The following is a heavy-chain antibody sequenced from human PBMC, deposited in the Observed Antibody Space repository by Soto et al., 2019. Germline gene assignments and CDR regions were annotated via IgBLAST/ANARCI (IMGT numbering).Heavy chain of an antibody. Sequence: PGGSLRLSCAASGFTFRNYGMNWVRQAPGKGLEWVSYIGIGSSTKYYADSVKGRFTISRDNSKNTLYLQMNSLRAEDTAVYYCVKAVYGGNSEHYGMDVWGQGTTVTVSS. CDR1: GFTFRNYG. J-gene: IGHJ6*02. CDR2: IGIGSSTK. CDR3: VKAVYGGNSEHYGMDV. V-gene: IGHV3-48*01. D-gene: IGHD4-17*01.